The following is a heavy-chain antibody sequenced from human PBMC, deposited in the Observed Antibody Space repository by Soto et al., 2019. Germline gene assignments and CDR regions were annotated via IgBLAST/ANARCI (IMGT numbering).Heavy chain of an antibody. CDR3: ARGELRFNFDY. V-gene: IGHV4-61*01. CDR2: IYYSGST. CDR1: GASVSSGSYY. J-gene: IGHJ4*02. D-gene: IGHD1-7*01. Sequence: SETLSLTCTVSGASVSSGSYYWNWIRQPPGKGLEWIGYIYYSGSTNYNPSPKSRVTISVDTSKNQFSLKLSSVTAADTAVYYCARGELRFNFDYWGQGTLVTVSS.